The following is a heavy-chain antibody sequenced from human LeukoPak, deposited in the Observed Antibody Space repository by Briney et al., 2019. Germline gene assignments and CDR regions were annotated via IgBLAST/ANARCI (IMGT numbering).Heavy chain of an antibody. Sequence: GGSLRLSCAACGFTFSRYCMSWVRQVPRKGLEWVANLKQDGSEKYYVDSVKGRFTISRDNAKNSLYLQMNSLRAEDTAVYYCARDKGDYDTSGSLFVFGGQGTLVTVSS. CDR3: ARDKGDYDTSGSLFVF. CDR1: GFTFSRYC. V-gene: IGHV3-7*03. D-gene: IGHD3-22*01. J-gene: IGHJ4*02. CDR2: LKQDGSEK.